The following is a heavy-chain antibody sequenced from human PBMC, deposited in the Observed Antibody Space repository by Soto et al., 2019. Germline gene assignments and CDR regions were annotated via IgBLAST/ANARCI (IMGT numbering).Heavy chain of an antibody. J-gene: IGHJ6*02. CDR2: ISSSGSTI. V-gene: IGHV3-11*01. Sequence: QVQLVESGGGLVKPGGSLRLSCAASGFTFSDYYMSWIRQAPGKGLEWVSYISSSGSTIYYADSVKGRFTISRDNAKNSRYLQMNSLRAEDTAVYYCARAVDTAMVVDLYYGMDVWGQGTTVTVSS. CDR1: GFTFSDYY. D-gene: IGHD5-18*01. CDR3: ARAVDTAMVVDLYYGMDV.